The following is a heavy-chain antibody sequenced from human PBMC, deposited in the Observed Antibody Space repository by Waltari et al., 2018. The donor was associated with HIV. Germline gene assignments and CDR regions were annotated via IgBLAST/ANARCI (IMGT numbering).Heavy chain of an antibody. J-gene: IGHJ3*02. V-gene: IGHV3-74*01. CDR1: GFTVSSYW. Sequence: EVQLVESGGGLVQPGGSLRLSCAASGFTVSSYWMHWVRQAPGTGLVWVSRIHSDGSSTSYADSVKGRFTISRDNAKNTLYLQMNSLRAEDTAVYYCARGNGHAFDIWGQGTMVTVSS. CDR2: IHSDGSST. D-gene: IGHD2-8*01. CDR3: ARGNGHAFDI.